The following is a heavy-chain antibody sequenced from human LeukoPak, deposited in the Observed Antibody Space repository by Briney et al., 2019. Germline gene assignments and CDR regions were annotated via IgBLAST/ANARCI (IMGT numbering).Heavy chain of an antibody. D-gene: IGHD2-21*01. CDR3: AKGEGDY. Sequence: KPSETLSLTCTVSVCSISSYYWSWIRQPPGKGLEWIGYIYDSGNTNYNPSLKSRVTISVDTSKNQCSLKVRSVTAADTAVYYCAKGEGDYWGQGTLVTVSS. J-gene: IGHJ4*02. CDR1: VCSISSYY. CDR2: IYDSGNT. V-gene: IGHV4-59*01.